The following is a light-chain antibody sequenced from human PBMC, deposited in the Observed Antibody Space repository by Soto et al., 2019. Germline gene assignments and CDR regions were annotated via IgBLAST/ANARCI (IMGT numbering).Light chain of an antibody. CDR2: DAS. J-gene: IGKJ3*01. Sequence: DIEVTQYPPTLSASVGDRVTITCRASQTISTFMAWYQQKPGKAPKLLVYDASTLQSGVPSSFSGSGSGTDFTLTISSLKTQDFANYYCQQSYSTPRFTFGPGTKVDIK. CDR1: QTISTF. CDR3: QQSYSTPRFT. V-gene: IGKV1-39*01.